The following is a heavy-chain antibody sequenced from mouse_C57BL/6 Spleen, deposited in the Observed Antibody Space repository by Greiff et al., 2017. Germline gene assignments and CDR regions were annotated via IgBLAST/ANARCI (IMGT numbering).Heavy chain of an antibody. J-gene: IGHJ2*01. CDR3: AREGGGSSYGAFDY. D-gene: IGHD1-1*01. CDR1: GYSITSGYY. CDR2: ISYDGSN. Sequence: ESGPGLVKPSQSLSLTCSVTGYSITSGYYWNWIRQFPGNKLEWMGYISYDGSNNYNPSLKNRISITRDTSKNQFFLKLNSVTTEDTATYYCAREGGGSSYGAFDYWGQGTTLTVSS. V-gene: IGHV3-6*01.